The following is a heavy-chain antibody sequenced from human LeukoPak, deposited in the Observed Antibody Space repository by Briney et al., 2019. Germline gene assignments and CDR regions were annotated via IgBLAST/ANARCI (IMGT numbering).Heavy chain of an antibody. CDR1: GYPISNGYY. CDR2: IYYSGNT. Sequence: SETLSLTCAVSGYPISNGYYWGWIRQPPGKGLEWIGSIYYSGNTYDNPSLKSRATISLDTSKNQFSLRLSSVTASDTAVYYCARHRLFDTTGYYYDFDYWGQGTLVTVSS. V-gene: IGHV4-38-2*01. CDR3: ARHRLFDTTGYYYDFDY. J-gene: IGHJ4*02. D-gene: IGHD3-22*01.